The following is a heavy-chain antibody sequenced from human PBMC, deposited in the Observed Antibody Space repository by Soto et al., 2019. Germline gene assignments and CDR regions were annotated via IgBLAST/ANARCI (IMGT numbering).Heavy chain of an antibody. CDR2: ISWNSGSI. CDR1: GFTFDDYA. V-gene: IGHV3-9*01. J-gene: IGHJ3*02. D-gene: IGHD3-10*01. CDR3: AKEGTSFDAFDI. Sequence: SLRLSCAASGFTFDDYAMHWVRQAPGKGLEWVSGISWNSGSIGYADSVKGRFTISRDNAKNSLYLQMNSLRAEDTALYYCAKEGTSFDAFDIWGQGTMVTVS.